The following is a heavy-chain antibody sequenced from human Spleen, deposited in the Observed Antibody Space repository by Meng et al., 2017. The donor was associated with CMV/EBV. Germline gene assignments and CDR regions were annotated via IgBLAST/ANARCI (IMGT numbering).Heavy chain of an antibody. CDR3: ARDEGPIVVVPAAWASYGMDV. CDR1: GYTFSSYG. J-gene: IGHJ6*02. CDR2: VGGCDGNT. V-gene: IGHV1-18*01. Sequence: ASVKVSCKASGYTFSSYGISWVRQAPGQGLEWMGWVGGCDGNTNYAQKFQGRVTITADKSTSTAYMELSSLRSEDTAVYYCARDEGPIVVVPAAWASYGMDVWGQGTTVTVSS. D-gene: IGHD2-2*01.